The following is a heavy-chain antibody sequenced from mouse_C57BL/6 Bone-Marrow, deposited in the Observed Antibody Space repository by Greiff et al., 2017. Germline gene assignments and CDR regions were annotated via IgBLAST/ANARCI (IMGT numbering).Heavy chain of an antibody. J-gene: IGHJ2*01. CDR2: IDPSDSYT. Sequence: VQLQQPGAELVMPGASVKLSCKASGYTFTSYWMHWVKQRPGQGLEWIGEIDPSDSYTNYNQKFKGKSTLTVDKASSTAYMQLSSLTSEDSAVYYCARSCCDGYAYGGQGTTLTVSA. D-gene: IGHD2-3*01. CDR3: ARSCCDGYAY. CDR1: GYTFTSYW. V-gene: IGHV1-69*01.